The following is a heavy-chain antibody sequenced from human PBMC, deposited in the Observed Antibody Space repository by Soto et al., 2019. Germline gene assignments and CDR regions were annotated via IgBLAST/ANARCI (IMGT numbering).Heavy chain of an antibody. CDR3: ATRGRSLGYYYGLDV. J-gene: IGHJ6*02. Sequence: QVQLVQSGAEVKKPGASVKVSCKASGYTFTSYPMHWVRQAPGQRLEWMGWINAGNGNTKYSQKFQGRVTITRDTSASTAYMELSSLRSEDTAVYYCATRGRSLGYYYGLDVWGQGTTVSVSS. CDR2: INAGNGNT. CDR1: GYTFTSYP. V-gene: IGHV1-3*01. D-gene: IGHD3-10*01.